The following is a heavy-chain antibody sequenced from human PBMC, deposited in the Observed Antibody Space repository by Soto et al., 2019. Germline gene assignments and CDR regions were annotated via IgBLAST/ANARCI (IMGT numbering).Heavy chain of an antibody. D-gene: IGHD5-12*01. CDR1: GFTFSSYA. CDR3: ARDPNLIVASGGDAFDI. CDR2: ISYDGSNK. Sequence: QVQLVESGGGVVQPGRSLRLSCAASGFTFSSYAMHWVRQAPGKGLEWVAVISYDGSNKYYADSVKGRFNISRDNSKNTLYLQMNSLRAEDTAVYYCARDPNLIVASGGDAFDIWGQGTMVTVSS. V-gene: IGHV3-30-3*01. J-gene: IGHJ3*02.